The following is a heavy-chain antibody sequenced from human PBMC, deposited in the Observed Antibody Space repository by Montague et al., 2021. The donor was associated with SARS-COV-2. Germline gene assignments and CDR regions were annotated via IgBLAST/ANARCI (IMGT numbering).Heavy chain of an antibody. CDR1: GASIRSNYW. J-gene: IGHJ4*02. Sequence: SETLSLTCAVSGASIRSNYWLSWVRQPPGKGLEWIAEIHHGGGTHSNPSLGGRVTISVDTSKNQFSLNVNSVTAADTAVYYCGSQGGYYRDYWGQGILVTVSS. V-gene: IGHV4-4*02. CDR2: IHHGGGT. CDR3: GSQGGYYRDY. D-gene: IGHD3-22*01.